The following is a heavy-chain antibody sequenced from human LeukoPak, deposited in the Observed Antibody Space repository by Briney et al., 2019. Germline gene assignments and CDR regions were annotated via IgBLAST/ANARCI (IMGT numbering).Heavy chain of an antibody. CDR1: GGSISSGSYY. D-gene: IGHD6-19*01. CDR3: AREQQWLKGGGFDY. J-gene: IGHJ4*02. CDR2: IYTSGST. Sequence: PSETLSLTCTVSGGSISSGSYYWSWIRQPAGKGLEWIGSIYTSGSTNYNPSLKSRVTISVDTSKNQFSLKLSSVTAADTAVYYCAREQQWLKGGGFDYWGQGTLVTVSS. V-gene: IGHV4-61*02.